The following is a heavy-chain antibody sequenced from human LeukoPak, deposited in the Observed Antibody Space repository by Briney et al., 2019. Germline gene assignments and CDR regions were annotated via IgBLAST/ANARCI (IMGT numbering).Heavy chain of an antibody. D-gene: IGHD4-11*01. V-gene: IGHV3-30*02. Sequence: PGGSLRLSCAASGFTFSNYGMHWVRQAPGKGLEWVAFIRYDGSNKYCADSVKGRFTVSRDNTKNTLYLQMNSLRAEDTAAYYCAKEKNHYSDYSYMDVWGKGTTVTVSS. J-gene: IGHJ6*03. CDR2: IRYDGSNK. CDR1: GFTFSNYG. CDR3: AKEKNHYSDYSYMDV.